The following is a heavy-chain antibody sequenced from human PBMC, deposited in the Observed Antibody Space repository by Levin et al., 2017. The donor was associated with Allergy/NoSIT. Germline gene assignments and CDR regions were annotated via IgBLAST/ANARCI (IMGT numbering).Heavy chain of an antibody. CDR1: GFTFSDYY. CDR3: TRAGYDYIWGSYRFKDYYFDY. V-gene: IGHV3-11*01. Sequence: GESLKISCAASGFTFSDYYMSWIRQAPGKGLEWVAYISISGSTIYYADSVKGRFTISRDNAKSSLFLQMNSLRAEDTAVYYCTRAGYDYIWGSYRFKDYYFDYWGQGTLVTVSS. D-gene: IGHD3-16*02. CDR2: ISISGSTI. J-gene: IGHJ4*02.